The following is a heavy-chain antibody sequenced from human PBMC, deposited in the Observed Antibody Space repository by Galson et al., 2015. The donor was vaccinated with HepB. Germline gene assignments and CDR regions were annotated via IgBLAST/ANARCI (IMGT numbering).Heavy chain of an antibody. CDR2: IIPIFGTA. V-gene: IGHV1-69*06. CDR1: GGTFSSYA. CDR3: ARDSNGVHGEGNWFDP. D-gene: IGHD4-17*01. Sequence: SVKVSCKASGGTFSSYAISWVRQAPGQGLEWMGGIIPIFGTANYAQKFQGRVTITADKSTSTAYMELSSLRSEDTAVYYCARDSNGVHGEGNWFDPWGQGTLATVSS. J-gene: IGHJ5*02.